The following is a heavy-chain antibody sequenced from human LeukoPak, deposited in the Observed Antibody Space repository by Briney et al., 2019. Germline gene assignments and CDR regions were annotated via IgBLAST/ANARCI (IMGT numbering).Heavy chain of an antibody. CDR3: ARDRXNSGYYFDY. V-gene: IGHV4-59*13. CDR2: IYYSGST. Sequence: SETLSLTCNVSGDSISRYYWGWIRQPPGKGLEWIGYIYYSGSTHYNPSLKSRATISVDPSRSQFSLKLNSVTAADTALYYCARDRXNSGYYFDYXXXXXLXTVSS. CDR1: GDSISRYY. D-gene: IGHD3-22*01. J-gene: IGHJ4*01.